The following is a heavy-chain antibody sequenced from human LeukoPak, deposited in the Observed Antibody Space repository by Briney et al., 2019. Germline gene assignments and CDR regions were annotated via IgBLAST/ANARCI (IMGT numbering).Heavy chain of an antibody. J-gene: IGHJ4*02. D-gene: IGHD3-22*01. CDR3: AKITMIVE. CDR1: GFTFSSYS. Sequence: GGSLRLSCAASGFTFSSYSVNWVRQAPGKGLEWVAVISYDGSNKYYADSVKGRFTISRDNSKNTLYLQMNSLRAEDTAVYYCAKITMIVEWGQGTLVTVSS. CDR2: ISYDGSNK. V-gene: IGHV3-30*18.